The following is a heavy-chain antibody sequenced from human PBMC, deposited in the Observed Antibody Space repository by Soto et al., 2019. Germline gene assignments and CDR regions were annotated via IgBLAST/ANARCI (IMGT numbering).Heavy chain of an antibody. CDR2: IYPGDSDT. J-gene: IGHJ6*02. V-gene: IGHV5-51*01. Sequence: PGESLKISCKGSGYSFTSYWIGWVRQMPGKGLEWMGIIYPGDSDTRYSPSFQGQVTISADKSISTAYLQWSSLKASDTAMYYCARHGIVVVPAAIPIYYYYGMDVWGQGTTVTVSS. CDR3: ARHGIVVVPAAIPIYYYYGMDV. CDR1: GYSFTSYW. D-gene: IGHD2-2*02.